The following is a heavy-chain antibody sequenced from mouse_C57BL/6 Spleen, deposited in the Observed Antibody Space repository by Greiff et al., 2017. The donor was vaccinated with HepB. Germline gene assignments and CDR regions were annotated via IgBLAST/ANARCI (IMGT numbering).Heavy chain of an antibody. CDR2: IHPNSGST. V-gene: IGHV1-64*01. J-gene: IGHJ4*01. CDR1: GYTFTSYW. D-gene: IGHD2-3*01. CDR3: ACRWLLQAMDY. Sequence: QVQLQQPGAELVKPGASVKLSCKASGYTFTSYWMHWVKQRPGQGLEWIGMIHPNSGSTNYNEKFKSKATLTVEKSSSTAYMQLSSLTSEDSAVYYCACRWLLQAMDYWGQGTSVTVSS.